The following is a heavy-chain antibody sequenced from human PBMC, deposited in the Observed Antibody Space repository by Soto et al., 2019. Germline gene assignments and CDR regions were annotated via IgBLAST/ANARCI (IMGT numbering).Heavy chain of an antibody. V-gene: IGHV3-21*01. CDR3: ARGLRPTYYYYGMDV. CDR2: ISSSSSYI. CDR1: GFTFSSYS. Sequence: EVQLVESGGGLVKPGGSLRLSCAASGFTFSSYSMYWVRQAPGKGLEWVSSISSSSSYIYYADSVKGRFTISRDNAKNSLYLQMNSLRAEDTAVYYCARGLRPTYYYYGMDVWGQGTTVTVSS. J-gene: IGHJ6*02. D-gene: IGHD4-17*01.